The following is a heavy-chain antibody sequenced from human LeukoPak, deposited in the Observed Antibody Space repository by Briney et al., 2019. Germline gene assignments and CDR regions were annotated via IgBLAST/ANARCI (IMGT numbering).Heavy chain of an antibody. CDR2: ISSSGSTT. CDR1: GFTLSDNY. D-gene: IGHD5-12*01. CDR3: AGIVATTYGGVDY. V-gene: IGHV3-11*01. Sequence: GSLRLSCAASGFTLSDNYMTWIRQAPGKGLEWVSYISSSGSTTYYADSVKGRFTISRDNAKNSLYLQMNSLRAEDTAVYYCAGIVATTYGGVDYWGQGTLVTVSS. J-gene: IGHJ4*02.